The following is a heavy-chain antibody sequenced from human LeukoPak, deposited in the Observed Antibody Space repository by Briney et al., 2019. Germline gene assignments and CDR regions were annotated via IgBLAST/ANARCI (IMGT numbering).Heavy chain of an antibody. CDR2: IYYSGIT. CDR1: GGSFNSYS. D-gene: IGHD4-23*01. V-gene: IGHV4-59*08. CDR3: ARRDYGGLAYFFDY. J-gene: IGHJ4*02. Sequence: SEPLSLTCTVSGGSFNSYSWSWIRQPPGKGLEWIGSIYYSGITNYNPSLKSRVTISLDTSKNQVSLKLTSVTAADTALYYCARRDYGGLAYFFDYWGQGTLVTVSS.